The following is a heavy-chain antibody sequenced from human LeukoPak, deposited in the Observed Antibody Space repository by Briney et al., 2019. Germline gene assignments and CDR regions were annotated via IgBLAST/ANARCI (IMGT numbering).Heavy chain of an antibody. J-gene: IGHJ4*02. Sequence: PSETLSLTCTVSGGSISNNSYYWGWIRQPQGKGLEWIGSIYYSGSTYYNPSLKSRVTISVDTSKNQFSLKLSSVTAADTAVYYCARSTVAGTRKVDYWGQGTLVTVSS. CDR3: ARSTVAGTRKVDY. CDR1: GGSISNNSYY. V-gene: IGHV4-39*01. CDR2: IYYSGST. D-gene: IGHD6-19*01.